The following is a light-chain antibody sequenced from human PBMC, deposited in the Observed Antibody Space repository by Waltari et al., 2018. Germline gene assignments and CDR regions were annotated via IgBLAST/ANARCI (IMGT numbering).Light chain of an antibody. CDR1: QGISSD. V-gene: IGKV3-15*01. Sequence: EIVMTQSPATLSVSPGERATLSCRASQGISSDLAWYQQKPGQAPRLLIFGASTRATGVPARFSGSGSGTEFTLTISSLQSEDFVVYYCQQSKIWPAFGQGTKVEIK. J-gene: IGKJ1*01. CDR3: QQSKIWPA. CDR2: GAS.